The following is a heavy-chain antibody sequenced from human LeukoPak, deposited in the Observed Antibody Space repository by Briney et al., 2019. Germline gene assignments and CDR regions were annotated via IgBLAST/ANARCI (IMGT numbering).Heavy chain of an antibody. V-gene: IGHV4-59*01. CDR3: ARGSDYTWGG. J-gene: IGHJ4*01. CDR1: GGSISSYY. Sequence: PSETLSLTCTVSGGSISSYYWSWIRQPPGKGLEWIGYIYHSGTTNYNPSLKSRVTISVDTSKSQFSLKLSSVTAADTAIYYCARGSDYTWGGWGQGTLVTVSS. D-gene: IGHD3-10*01. CDR2: IYHSGTT.